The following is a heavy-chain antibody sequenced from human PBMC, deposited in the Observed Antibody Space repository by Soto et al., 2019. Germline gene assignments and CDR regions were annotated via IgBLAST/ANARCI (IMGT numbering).Heavy chain of an antibody. V-gene: IGHV3-33*01. D-gene: IGHD1-1*01. J-gene: IGHJ3*02. Sequence: QVQLVESGGGVVQPGRSLRLSCAASGFTFSSYGMHWVRQAPGKGLEWVAVIWYDGSNKYYADSVKGRFTISRDNSKNTLYLQMNSLRAEDTAVYYCARDLEPWAFDIWGQGTMVTVSS. CDR3: ARDLEPWAFDI. CDR1: GFTFSSYG. CDR2: IWYDGSNK.